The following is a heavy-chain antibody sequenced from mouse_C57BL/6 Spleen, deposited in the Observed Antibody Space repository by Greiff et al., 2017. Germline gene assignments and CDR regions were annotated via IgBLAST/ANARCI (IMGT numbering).Heavy chain of an antibody. J-gene: IGHJ3*01. D-gene: IGHD1-1*01. Sequence: VQLQQPGAELVMPGASVKLSCKASGYTFTSYWMHWVKQRPGQGLEWIGEIDPSDSYTNYNQKFKGKSTLTVDKSSSTAYMQLSSLTSEDSAVYYCARSSITTVVAPFAYWGQGTLVTVSA. CDR3: ARSSITTVVAPFAY. CDR1: GYTFTSYW. CDR2: IDPSDSYT. V-gene: IGHV1-69*01.